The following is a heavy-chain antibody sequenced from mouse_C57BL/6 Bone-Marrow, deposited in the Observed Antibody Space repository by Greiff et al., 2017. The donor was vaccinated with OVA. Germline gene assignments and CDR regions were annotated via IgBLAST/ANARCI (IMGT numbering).Heavy chain of an antibody. CDR2: ISYDGSN. Sequence: EVQLVESGPGLVKPSQSLSLTCSVTGYSITSGYYWNWIRQFPGNKLEWMGYISYDGSNNYNPSLKNRISITRDTSKNQFFLKLNSVTTEDTATYYCARGYFDVWGTGTTVTVSS. CDR1: GYSITSGYY. J-gene: IGHJ1*03. V-gene: IGHV3-6*01. CDR3: ARGYFDV.